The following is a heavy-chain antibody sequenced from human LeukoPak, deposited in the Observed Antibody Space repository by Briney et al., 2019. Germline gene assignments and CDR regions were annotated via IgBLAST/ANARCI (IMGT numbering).Heavy chain of an antibody. D-gene: IGHD2-15*01. Sequence: GGSLRLSCAVSGFTFSSYWMSWVRQAPGKGLERVANTNQDGSEKYYVDSLEGLFTISRDNAKNSLFLQMNSLRAEDTAVYYCARDAYSGGSCYAYWGQGTLVIVPS. J-gene: IGHJ4*02. CDR3: ARDAYSGGSCYAY. V-gene: IGHV3-7*01. CDR1: GFTFSSYW. CDR2: TNQDGSEK.